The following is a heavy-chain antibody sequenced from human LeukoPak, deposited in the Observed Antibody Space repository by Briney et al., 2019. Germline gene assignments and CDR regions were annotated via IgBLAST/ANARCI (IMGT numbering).Heavy chain of an antibody. CDR2: IYYTGST. J-gene: IGHJ2*01. V-gene: IGHV4-61*01. CDR3: ARREDFWYFDL. Sequence: SETLSLTCTVSGGSVSSGTYYWSWIRQPPGKGLEWIGYIYYTGSTNYNPSLKSRVTFSVDTSKNHFSLKLISVTAADTAVYYCARREDFWYFDLWGRGTLVTVSS. CDR1: GGSVSSGTYY.